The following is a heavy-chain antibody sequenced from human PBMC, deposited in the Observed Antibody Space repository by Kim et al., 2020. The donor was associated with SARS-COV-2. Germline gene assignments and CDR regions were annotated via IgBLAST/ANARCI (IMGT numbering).Heavy chain of an antibody. V-gene: IGHV3-30*04. D-gene: IGHD4-17*01. CDR1: GFTFSSYA. CDR3: ARDPFYPYGDNHSGFDY. Sequence: GGSLRLSCAASGFTFSSYAMHWVRQAPGKGLEWVAVISYDGSNKYYADSVKGRFTISRDNSKNTLYLQMNSLRAEDTAVYYCARDPFYPYGDNHSGFDYWGQGTLVTVSS. CDR2: ISYDGSNK. J-gene: IGHJ4*02.